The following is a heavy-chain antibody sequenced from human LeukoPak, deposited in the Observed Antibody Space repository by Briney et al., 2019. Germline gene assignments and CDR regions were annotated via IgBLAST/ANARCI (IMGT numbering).Heavy chain of an antibody. Sequence: PSETLSLTCAVYGGSFSGYYWSWIRQPPGKGLEWIGEINHSGSTNYNPSLKSRVTISVDTSKNQFSLKLGSVTAADTAVYYCARPYGDRDYWGQGTLVTVSS. J-gene: IGHJ4*02. D-gene: IGHD4-17*01. V-gene: IGHV4-34*01. CDR1: GGSFSGYY. CDR3: ARPYGDRDY. CDR2: INHSGST.